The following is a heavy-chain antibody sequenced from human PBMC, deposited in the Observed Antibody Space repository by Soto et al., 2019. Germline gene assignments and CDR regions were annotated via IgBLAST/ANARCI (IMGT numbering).Heavy chain of an antibody. D-gene: IGHD6-13*01. V-gene: IGHV4-59*06. CDR1: GGYISSYY. CDR3: ARTYSSSWYETNY. CDR2: IYYSGST. J-gene: IGHJ4*02. Sequence: SETLSLTCTVSGGYISSYYLSWIRQNPGKGLEWIGYIYYSGSTYYNPSLKSRVTISVDTSKNQFSLKLSSVTAADTAVYYCARTYSSSWYETNYWGQGTLVTVSS.